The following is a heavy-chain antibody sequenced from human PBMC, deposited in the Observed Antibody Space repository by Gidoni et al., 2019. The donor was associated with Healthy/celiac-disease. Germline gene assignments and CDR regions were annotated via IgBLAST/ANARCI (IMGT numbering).Heavy chain of an antibody. CDR1: GYTFTSYG. V-gene: IGHV1-18*04. CDR2: ISAYNGNT. CDR3: ARRDRDGYNPGYFDY. J-gene: IGHJ4*02. D-gene: IGHD5-12*01. Sequence: QVQLVQSGAEVKKPGASVKVSCTASGYTFTSYGISWVRQAPGQGPEWMGWISAYNGNTNYAQKLQGRVTMTTDTSTSTAYMELRSLRSDDTAVYYCARRDRDGYNPGYFDYWGQGTLVTVSS.